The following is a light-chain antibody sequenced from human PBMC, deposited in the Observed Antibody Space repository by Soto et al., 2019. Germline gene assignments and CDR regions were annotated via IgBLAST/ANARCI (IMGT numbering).Light chain of an antibody. CDR1: SSDVGVYSY. Sequence: QSALTQPPSASGSPGQSGAISCTGTSSDVGVYSYVSWYQQHPGKDPKLRIYEVSKRPAGVPDRLSGSKCGNTSSLTVSGLQADDEADYYCSSYARNRDILFGGGTKLTLL. CDR3: SSYARNRDIL. CDR2: EVS. J-gene: IGLJ2*01. V-gene: IGLV2-8*01.